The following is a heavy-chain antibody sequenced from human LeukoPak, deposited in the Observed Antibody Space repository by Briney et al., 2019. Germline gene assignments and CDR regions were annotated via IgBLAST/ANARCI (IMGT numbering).Heavy chain of an antibody. CDR1: GFTFSNVW. J-gene: IGHJ4*02. CDR3: TSTLGY. Sequence: PGGSLRLSCTASGFTFSNVWMTWVRQAPGRGLEWVGRIKTKTDGGTTDYGAPVKGRFTISRDDSKNTLYLQMNCLKTEDTAVYYCTSTLGYWGQGTLVTVSS. CDR2: IKTKTDGGTT. V-gene: IGHV3-15*01. D-gene: IGHD3-16*01.